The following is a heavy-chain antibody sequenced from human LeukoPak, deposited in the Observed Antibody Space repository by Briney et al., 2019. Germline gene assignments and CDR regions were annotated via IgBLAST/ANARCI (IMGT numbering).Heavy chain of an antibody. J-gene: IGHJ4*02. CDR1: GFTFSNYA. V-gene: IGHV3-23*01. CDR2: ITASGDST. CDR3: AKDSTSFRGSYRYHFDY. D-gene: IGHD3-16*02. Sequence: GGSLRLSCVASGFTFSNYAMCWVRQAPGKGLEWVSSITASGDSTYYADSVKGRFTISRDNSKNTLYLQMNSLRAEDTAVYYCAKDSTSFRGSYRYHFDYWGQGTLVTVSS.